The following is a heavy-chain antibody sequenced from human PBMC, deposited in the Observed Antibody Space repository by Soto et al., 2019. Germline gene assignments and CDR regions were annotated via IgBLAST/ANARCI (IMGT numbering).Heavy chain of an antibody. Sequence: EVHLVESGGGLVQPGGSLRLSCSASGFSFSLHAMHWIRQAPGKGLDFVSAIFSDGGSTFYADSVKGRFTISRDNSKKTLYLQMSGLRPDDTGLYYCVRYNYGYDYWGQGTQVTVSS. CDR1: GFSFSLHA. V-gene: IGHV3-64D*08. CDR3: VRYNYGYDY. D-gene: IGHD3-16*01. CDR2: IFSDGGST. J-gene: IGHJ1*01.